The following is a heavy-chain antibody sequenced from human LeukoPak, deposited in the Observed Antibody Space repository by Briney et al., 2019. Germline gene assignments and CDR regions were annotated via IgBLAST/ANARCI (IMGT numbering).Heavy chain of an antibody. CDR3: ARDLRAVVLEGYFDY. CDR1: GGSISSSSYY. D-gene: IGHD2-15*01. Sequence: SETLSLTCTVSGGSISSSSYYWGWIRQPPGKGLEWIGSIYYSGSTYYNPSLKSRVTISVDTSKNQFSLKLSSVTAADTAVYYCARDLRAVVLEGYFDYWGQGTLVTVSS. J-gene: IGHJ4*02. V-gene: IGHV4-39*07. CDR2: IYYSGST.